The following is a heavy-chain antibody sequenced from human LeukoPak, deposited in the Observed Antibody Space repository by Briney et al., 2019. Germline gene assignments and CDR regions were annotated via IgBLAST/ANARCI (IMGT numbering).Heavy chain of an antibody. V-gene: IGHV1-69*06. CDR2: IIPIFGTA. CDR1: GGTFSSYA. D-gene: IGHD2-15*01. J-gene: IGHJ4*02. CDR3: ARVPPYCSGGSCYLDY. Sequence: GASVKVSCKASGGTFSSYAISWVRQAPGQGLEWMGRIIPIFGTANYAQKFQGRVTITADKSTSTAYMELSSLRSEDTAVYYCARVPPYCSGGSCYLDYWGQGTLVTVSS.